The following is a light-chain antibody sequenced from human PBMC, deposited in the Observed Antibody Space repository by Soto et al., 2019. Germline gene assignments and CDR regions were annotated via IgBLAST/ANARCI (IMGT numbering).Light chain of an antibody. CDR3: SSYTSSSLHF. Sequence: QSVLTQPASVSGSPGQSITISCTGTSGDVGGYNYVSWYQQHPGKAPKLMIYDVSNRPSGVSNRFSGSKSGNTASLTISGLQAEDEADYYCSSYTSSSLHFFGTGTKVTVL. V-gene: IGLV2-14*03. J-gene: IGLJ1*01. CDR1: SGDVGGYNY. CDR2: DVS.